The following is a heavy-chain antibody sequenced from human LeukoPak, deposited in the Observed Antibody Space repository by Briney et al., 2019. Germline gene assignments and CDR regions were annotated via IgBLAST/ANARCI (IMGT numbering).Heavy chain of an antibody. CDR2: IYYSGST. CDR3: ARVDAVVPAAIPFDY. Sequence: SETLSLTCTVSGGSISSSSYYWGWIRQPPGKGLEWIGSIYYSGSTYYNPSLKSRVTISVDTSKNQFSLKLSSVTAADTAVYYCARVDAVVPAAIPFDYWGQGTLVTVSS. V-gene: IGHV4-39*07. D-gene: IGHD2-2*01. CDR1: GGSISSSSYY. J-gene: IGHJ4*02.